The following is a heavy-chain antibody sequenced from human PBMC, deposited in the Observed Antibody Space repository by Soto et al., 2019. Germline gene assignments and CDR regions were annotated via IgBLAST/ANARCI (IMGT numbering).Heavy chain of an antibody. Sequence: PSETHSLTSTVSGGTSISGGYSWSWIRKPPGKGLEWIGYIYHSGSTYYNPSLKSRVTISVDASKNQFSLKLSSVTAADTAVYYCARLHCISTNCVPLDPWGQGTLVTVSS. D-gene: IGHD2-2*01. V-gene: IGHV4-30-2*01. J-gene: IGHJ5*02. CDR2: IYHSGST. CDR3: ARLHCISTNCVPLDP. CDR1: GGTSISGGYS.